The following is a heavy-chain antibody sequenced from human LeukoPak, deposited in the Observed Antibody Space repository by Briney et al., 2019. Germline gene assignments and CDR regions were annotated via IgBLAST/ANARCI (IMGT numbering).Heavy chain of an antibody. CDR1: GYTFTSYY. J-gene: IGHJ6*03. CDR2: INPSGGST. D-gene: IGHD3-9*01. Sequence: ASVKVSCKASGYTFTSYYMHWVRQAPGRGLEWMGIINPSGGSTSYAQKFQGRVTMTRDTSTSTVYMELSSLRSEDTAVYYCARDLNGYRYMDVWGKGTTVTISS. CDR3: ARDLNGYRYMDV. V-gene: IGHV1-46*01.